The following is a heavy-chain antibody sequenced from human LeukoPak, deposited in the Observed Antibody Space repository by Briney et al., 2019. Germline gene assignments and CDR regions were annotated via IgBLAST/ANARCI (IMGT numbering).Heavy chain of an antibody. Sequence: GGSLRLSCAASGFTFDDYAMNWVRQVPGRGLDWFSGINWNGRITEYADSVKDRFTISRQNTKNSLYLYMNNLGGEDTALYFCARGSVQLWLRDTYYYMDVWGKGTTVTVSS. D-gene: IGHD5-18*01. CDR3: ARGSVQLWLRDTYYYMDV. CDR2: INWNGRIT. V-gene: IGHV3-20*04. J-gene: IGHJ6*03. CDR1: GFTFDDYA.